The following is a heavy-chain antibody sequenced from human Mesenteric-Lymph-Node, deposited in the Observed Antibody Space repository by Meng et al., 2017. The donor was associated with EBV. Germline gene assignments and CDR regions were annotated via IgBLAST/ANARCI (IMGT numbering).Heavy chain of an antibody. D-gene: IGHD3-10*01. J-gene: IGHJ4*02. CDR2: INHSGGT. CDR3: ARSSYGSGSYSPFDF. V-gene: IGHV4-34*01. CDR1: CGFFTDHY. Sequence: HVQLQQCGGGLLKPSVTLSLTCTVYCGFFTDHYWTWIRQPPGKGLEWIAEINHSGGTNYNLSLKNRVTISIDLSKNHFSLKVSSVTAADTAVYYCARSSYGSGSYSPFDFWGEGNLVTVSS.